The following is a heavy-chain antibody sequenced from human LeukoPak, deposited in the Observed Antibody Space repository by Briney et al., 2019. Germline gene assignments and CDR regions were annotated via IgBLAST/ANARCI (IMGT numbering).Heavy chain of an antibody. CDR1: GFIFGDYA. D-gene: IGHD5-18*01. CDR2: IRSKAYGGTT. J-gene: IGHJ4*02. CDR3: TRDDVDTAMYFDY. Sequence: PGGSLRLSCTASGFIFGDYAMSWVRQAPGKGLEWVGFIRSKAYGGTTEYAASVKGRFTISRDDSESIAYLQMNSLKTEDTAVYYCTRDDVDTAMYFDYWGQGTLVTVSS. V-gene: IGHV3-49*04.